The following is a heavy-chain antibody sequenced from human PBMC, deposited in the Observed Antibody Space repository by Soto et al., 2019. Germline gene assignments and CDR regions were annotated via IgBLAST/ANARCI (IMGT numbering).Heavy chain of an antibody. V-gene: IGHV3-30*18. D-gene: IGHD6-19*01. CDR3: AKDGNVYSSGWYAPSLDY. CDR2: ISYDGSNT. Sequence: QVQLVESGGGVVQPGRSLRLSCAASGFTFRSYGMHWVRQAPGKGLEWVAVISYDGSNTYYGDTVKGRFTISRDNSKNTLSLQMNSLRAEDTAVYYCAKDGNVYSSGWYAPSLDYWGQGTLVTVSS. J-gene: IGHJ4*02. CDR1: GFTFRSYG.